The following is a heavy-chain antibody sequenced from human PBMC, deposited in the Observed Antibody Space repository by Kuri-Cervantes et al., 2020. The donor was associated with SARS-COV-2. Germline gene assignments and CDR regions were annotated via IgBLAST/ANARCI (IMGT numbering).Heavy chain of an antibody. J-gene: IGHJ4*02. CDR2: IYYSEST. V-gene: IGHV4-59*01. Sequence: SETLSLTCTVSGGSISSYYWSWIRQPPGKGLEWIGYIYYSESTNYNPSLKSRVTIPVDTSKNQFSLKLSSVTAADTAVYYCARERGGQWLVRLGYFDYWGQGTLVTVSS. CDR3: ARERGGQWLVRLGYFDY. CDR1: GGSISSYY. D-gene: IGHD6-19*01.